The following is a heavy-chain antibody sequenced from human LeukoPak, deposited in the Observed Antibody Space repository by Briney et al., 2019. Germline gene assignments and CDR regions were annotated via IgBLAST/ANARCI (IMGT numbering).Heavy chain of an antibody. Sequence: ASVKVSCKASGYTSTSYGISWVRQAPGQGLEWMGWITAYNGNTNYAQKLQGRVTMTTDTSTSTAYMELRSLRSDDTAVYYCARPLGYCSSTSCYRGWFDPWGQGTLVTVSS. CDR3: ARPLGYCSSTSCYRGWFDP. J-gene: IGHJ5*02. CDR2: ITAYNGNT. V-gene: IGHV1-18*01. CDR1: GYTSTSYG. D-gene: IGHD2-2*01.